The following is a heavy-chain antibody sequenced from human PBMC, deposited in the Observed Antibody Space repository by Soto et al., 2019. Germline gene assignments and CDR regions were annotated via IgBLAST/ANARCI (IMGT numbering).Heavy chain of an antibody. D-gene: IGHD3-10*01. J-gene: IGHJ4*02. CDR2: IYESATT. V-gene: IGHV4-39*01. CDR1: GASISRTGFH. Sequence: QLQLQESGPGLVKPSETLSLTCAVSGASISRTGFHWGWIRQPPGQGLECIGSIYESATTLYTSSLKSRVTRSADTSKNAFSLTLRSVTAADPAVYYCARRGSGHTFDYWGSGTLVTVSS. CDR3: ARRGSGHTFDY.